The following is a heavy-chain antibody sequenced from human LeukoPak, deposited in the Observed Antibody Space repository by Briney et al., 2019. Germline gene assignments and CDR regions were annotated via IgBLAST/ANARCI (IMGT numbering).Heavy chain of an antibody. CDR1: GFTFSSYG. CDR2: IRYDGSNK. J-gene: IGHJ4*02. V-gene: IGHV3-30*02. D-gene: IGHD2-2*01. Sequence: GGSLRLSCAASGFTFSSYGMHWVRQAPGKGLEWVAFIRYDGSNKYYADSVKGRFTISRDNSKNTLYLQMNSLRAEDTAVYYCAKEGRLGYQLREFDYWGQGTLVTVSS. CDR3: AKEGRLGYQLREFDY.